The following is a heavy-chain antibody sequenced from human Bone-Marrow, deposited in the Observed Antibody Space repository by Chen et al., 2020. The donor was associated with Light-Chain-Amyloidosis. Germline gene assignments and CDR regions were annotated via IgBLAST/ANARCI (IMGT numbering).Heavy chain of an antibody. J-gene: IGHJ4*02. D-gene: IGHD3-10*01. CDR3: AHRLKVQGVIGFDY. V-gene: IGHV2-5*02. CDR1: GFSLSTSGVG. CDR2: IYSDDDK. Sequence: QITLKESGPTLVKPTQTLTLTCTFSGFSLSTSGVGVGWIRQPPGKALEWLALIYSDDDKRYSPSLKSRLTITEDTSKNQVVLIMTNMDPVDTATYYCAHRLKVQGVIGFDYWGQGTLVTVSS.